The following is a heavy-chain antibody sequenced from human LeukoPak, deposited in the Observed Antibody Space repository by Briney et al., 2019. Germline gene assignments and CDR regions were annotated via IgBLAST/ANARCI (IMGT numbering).Heavy chain of an antibody. D-gene: IGHD5-12*01. CDR3: SVDIVATTSNIGNWFDP. CDR2: INSDGSST. Sequence: GGSLRLSCAASGFTFSSYWMHWVRQAPGEGLVWVSRINSDGSSTSYADSVKGRFTISRDNAKNTLYLQMNSLRAEDTAVYYCSVDIVATTSNIGNWFDPWGQGTLVTVSS. J-gene: IGHJ5*02. CDR1: GFTFSSYW. V-gene: IGHV3-74*01.